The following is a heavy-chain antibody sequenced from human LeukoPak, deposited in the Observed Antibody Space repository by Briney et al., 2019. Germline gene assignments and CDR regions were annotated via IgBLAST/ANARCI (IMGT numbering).Heavy chain of an antibody. D-gene: IGHD3-22*01. CDR3: AKDIGHYYDSSGYHDY. J-gene: IGHJ4*02. CDR2: ISWNSGSI. Sequence: PGGSLRLSCAASGFTFDDYAMHWVRQAPGKGLEWVSGISWNSGSIGYADSVKGRFTISRDNAKNSLYLQMNSLRAEDTALYYCAKDIGHYYDSSGYHDYWGQGTLVTVSS. CDR1: GFTFDDYA. V-gene: IGHV3-9*01.